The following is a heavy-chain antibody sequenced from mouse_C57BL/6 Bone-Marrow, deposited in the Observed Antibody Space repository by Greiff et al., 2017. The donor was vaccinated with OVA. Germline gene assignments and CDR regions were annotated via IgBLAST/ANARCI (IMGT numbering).Heavy chain of an antibody. CDR2: ISNGGGST. J-gene: IGHJ4*01. D-gene: IGHD1-1*01. Sequence: EVKLVESGGGLVQPGGSLKLSCAASGFTFSDYYMYWVRQTPEKRLEWVAYISNGGGSTYYPDTVKGRFTISRDNAKNTLYLQMSRLKSEDTAMYYCARRYYGSSTYAMDYWGQGTSVTVSS. CDR3: ARRYYGSSTYAMDY. V-gene: IGHV5-12*01. CDR1: GFTFSDYY.